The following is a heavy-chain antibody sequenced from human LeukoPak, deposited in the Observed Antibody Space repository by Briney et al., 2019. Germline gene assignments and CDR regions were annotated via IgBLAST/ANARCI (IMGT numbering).Heavy chain of an antibody. CDR2: IYSTGST. CDR1: GASISSYY. J-gene: IGHJ4*02. D-gene: IGHD3-22*01. CDR3: ARHFDQYYDSSGYYQGVFDY. Sequence: ASETLSLTCTVSGASISSYYWSWIRQPPGKGLEWIGYIYSTGSTKYNPSFHSRVTISVDTSKSQFSPRLSSLTAADTAVYYCARHFDQYYDSSGYYQGVFDYWGQGTLVSVSS. V-gene: IGHV4-59*01.